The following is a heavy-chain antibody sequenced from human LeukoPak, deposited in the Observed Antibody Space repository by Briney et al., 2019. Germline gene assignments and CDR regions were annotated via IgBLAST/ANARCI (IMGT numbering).Heavy chain of an antibody. D-gene: IGHD2/OR15-2a*01. V-gene: IGHV4-30-2*01. CDR2: IYYSGST. CDR1: GGSISSGGYS. CDR3: ARANFVFDY. Sequence: SETLSLTCAVSGGSISSGGYSWSWIRQPPGKGLEWIGYIYYSGSTYYNPSLKSRVTISVDRSKNQFSLKLSSVTAADTAVYYCARANFVFDYWGQGTLVTVSS. J-gene: IGHJ4*02.